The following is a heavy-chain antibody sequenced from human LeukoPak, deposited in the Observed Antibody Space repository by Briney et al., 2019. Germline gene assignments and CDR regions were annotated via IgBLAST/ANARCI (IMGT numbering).Heavy chain of an antibody. Sequence: ASVKVSCKASGYTFTSYGISRVRQAPGQGLEWMGWISAYNGDTNYAQKLQGRVSMTTDTSTSTVYMELRSLRSDDTAVYYCARVVVVVAATTYNWFDPWGQGTLVTVSS. V-gene: IGHV1-18*01. J-gene: IGHJ5*02. D-gene: IGHD2-15*01. CDR2: ISAYNGDT. CDR3: ARVVVVVAATTYNWFDP. CDR1: GYTFTSYG.